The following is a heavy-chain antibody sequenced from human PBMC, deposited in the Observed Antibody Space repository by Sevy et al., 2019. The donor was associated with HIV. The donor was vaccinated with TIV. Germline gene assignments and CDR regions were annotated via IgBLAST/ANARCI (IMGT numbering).Heavy chain of an antibody. CDR3: ARGVGYSHGLYYFDY. V-gene: IGHV3-21*04. Sequence: GGSLRLSCAASGFTFSSYGMNWVRQAPGKGLEWVSSISSSSSYMFYADSVKGRFTISRDNSENTLYLQMNSLRDEDTAVYYCARGVGYSHGLYYFDYWGQGTLVTVSS. CDR1: GFTFSSYG. D-gene: IGHD5-18*01. J-gene: IGHJ4*02. CDR2: ISSSSSYM.